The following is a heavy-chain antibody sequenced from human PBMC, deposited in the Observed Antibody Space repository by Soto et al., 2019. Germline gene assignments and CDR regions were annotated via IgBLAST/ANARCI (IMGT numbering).Heavy chain of an antibody. J-gene: IGHJ6*02. Sequence: QVQLQQWGAGLLKPSETLSLTCAVYGGSFSGYYWSWIRQPPGKGLEWIGEINHSGSTNYNPSLKSRVTISVDTSKNQFALKLSCVTAADTAVYYCARGVHDFWSGYYLPYYYYGMDVWGQGTTVTVSS. CDR3: ARGVHDFWSGYYLPYYYYGMDV. CDR1: GGSFSGYY. V-gene: IGHV4-34*01. D-gene: IGHD3-3*01. CDR2: INHSGST.